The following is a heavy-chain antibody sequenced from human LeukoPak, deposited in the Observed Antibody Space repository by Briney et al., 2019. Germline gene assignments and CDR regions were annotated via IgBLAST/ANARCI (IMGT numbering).Heavy chain of an antibody. J-gene: IGHJ4*02. CDR2: ISGSGGST. CDR3: AKGPFDFRSGYYRGDYFDY. D-gene: IGHD3-3*01. Sequence: PGGSLRLSCAASGFTFSSYAMSWVRQAPGKGLEWVSAISGSGGSTYYADSVKGRFTISRDNSKNTLYLQMNSLRAEDTAVYYCAKGPFDFRSGYYRGDYFDYWGQGTLVTVSA. V-gene: IGHV3-23*01. CDR1: GFTFSSYA.